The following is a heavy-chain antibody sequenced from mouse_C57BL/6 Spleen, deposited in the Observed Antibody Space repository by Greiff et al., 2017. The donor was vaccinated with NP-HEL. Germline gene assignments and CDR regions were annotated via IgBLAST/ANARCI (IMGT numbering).Heavy chain of an antibody. V-gene: IGHV5-17*01. J-gene: IGHJ1*03. CDR2: ISSGSSTI. D-gene: IGHD1-1*01. CDR3: ARYGGSYGYFDV. Sequence: DVQLVESGGGLVKPGGSLKLSCAASGFTFSDYGMHWVRQAPEKGLEWVAYISSGSSTIYYADTVKGRFTISRDNAKNTLFLQMTSLRSEDTAMYYCARYGGSYGYFDVWGTGTTVTVSS. CDR1: GFTFSDYG.